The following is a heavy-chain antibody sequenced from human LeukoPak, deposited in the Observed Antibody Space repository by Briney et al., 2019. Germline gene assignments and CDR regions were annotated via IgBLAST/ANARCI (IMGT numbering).Heavy chain of an antibody. Sequence: PGGSLRLSCVASGFTLSNYDMHWVRQAIGKGLEWVSAIGAPGDTYYPGSVKGRFTISRDNANNSLYLQMNSLGAEDTAVYYCARDLTPLIQLWPRSVDYNYGMDVWGQGTTVTVSS. CDR2: IGAPGDT. D-gene: IGHD5-24*01. CDR3: ARDLTPLIQLWPRSVDYNYGMDV. J-gene: IGHJ6*02. CDR1: GFTLSNYD. V-gene: IGHV3-13*01.